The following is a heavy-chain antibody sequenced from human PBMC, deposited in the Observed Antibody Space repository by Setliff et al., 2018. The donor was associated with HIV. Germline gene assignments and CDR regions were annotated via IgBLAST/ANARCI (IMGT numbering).Heavy chain of an antibody. CDR1: GGTFSSYA. D-gene: IGHD4-17*01. J-gene: IGHJ4*02. Sequence: ASVKVSCKASGGTFSSYAISWVRQAPGQGLEWMGGIIPILGIANYAQKFQGRVTITADKSTSTAYMELSSLRSEDTAVYYCARQNRAGRTVMTRGAFDNWGQGTLVTVSS. V-gene: IGHV1-69*10. CDR2: IIPILGIA. CDR3: ARQNRAGRTVMTRGAFDN.